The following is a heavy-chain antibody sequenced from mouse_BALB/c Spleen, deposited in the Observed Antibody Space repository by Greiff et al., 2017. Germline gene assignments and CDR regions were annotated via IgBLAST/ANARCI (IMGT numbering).Heavy chain of an antibody. CDR3: ARSRMQGAMDY. D-gene: IGHD3-1*01. J-gene: IGHJ4*01. V-gene: IGHV1-63*02. CDR1: GYTFTNYW. Sequence: QVQLQQSGAELVRPGTSVKISCKASGYTFTNYWLGWVKQRPGHGLEWIGDIYPGGGYTNYNEKFKGKATLTVDTSSSTAYVDLSSLTSEDSAVYYCARSRMQGAMDYWGQGTSVTVSS. CDR2: IYPGGGYT.